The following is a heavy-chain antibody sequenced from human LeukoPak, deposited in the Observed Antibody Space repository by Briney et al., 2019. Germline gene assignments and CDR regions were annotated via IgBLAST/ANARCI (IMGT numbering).Heavy chain of an antibody. Sequence: GGSLRLSCAASGFTFSSYSMNWVRQAPGKGLEWVSSISSSSRYIYYADSVKGRFTISRDNAKNSLYLQMNSLRAEDTAVYYCAREGSMDVWGQGTTVTVSS. CDR1: GFTFSSYS. CDR3: AREGSMDV. V-gene: IGHV3-21*01. CDR2: ISSSSRYI. J-gene: IGHJ6*02.